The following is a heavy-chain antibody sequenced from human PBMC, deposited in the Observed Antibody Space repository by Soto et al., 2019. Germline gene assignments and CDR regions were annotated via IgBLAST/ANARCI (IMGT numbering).Heavy chain of an antibody. J-gene: IGHJ4*02. D-gene: IGHD6-19*01. Sequence: SLRLSCAASGFTFSSYAMHWVRQAPGKGLEWVAVISYDGSNKYYADSVKGRFTISRDNSKNTLYLQMNSLRAEDTAVYYCARDDSSGSMFFIHWGQGTLVTVSS. CDR2: ISYDGSNK. CDR3: ARDDSSGSMFFIH. CDR1: GFTFSSYA. V-gene: IGHV3-30-3*01.